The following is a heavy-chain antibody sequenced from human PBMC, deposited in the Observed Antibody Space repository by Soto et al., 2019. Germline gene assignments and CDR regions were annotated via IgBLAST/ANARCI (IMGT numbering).Heavy chain of an antibody. D-gene: IGHD2-21*02. Sequence: PGGSLRLSCTASGFSFNSHCMDWVRQAPGKGLEWVARILYDGSKEYYADSMKGRLTISRDNTKNTLYLQMDSMRVEDTAVYYCARSLPVVVVTAMPSRALNMDYWGQGTLVTVSS. CDR3: ARSLPVVVVTAMPSRALNMDY. J-gene: IGHJ4*02. CDR2: ILYDGSKE. V-gene: IGHV3-30*03. CDR1: GFSFNSHC.